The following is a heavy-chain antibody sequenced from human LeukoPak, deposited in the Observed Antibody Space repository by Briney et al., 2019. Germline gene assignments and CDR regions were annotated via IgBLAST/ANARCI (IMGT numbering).Heavy chain of an antibody. D-gene: IGHD6-19*01. J-gene: IGHJ6*02. CDR2: IIPIFGTA. Sequence: SVKVSCKASGGTFSSYAISWVRQAPGKGLEWMGGIIPIFGTANYAQKFQGRVTITADESTSTAYMELSSLRSEDTAVYYCARAPSRVAGKDYYYGMDVWGQGTTVTVSS. CDR3: ARAPSRVAGKDYYYGMDV. V-gene: IGHV1-69*01. CDR1: GGTFSSYA.